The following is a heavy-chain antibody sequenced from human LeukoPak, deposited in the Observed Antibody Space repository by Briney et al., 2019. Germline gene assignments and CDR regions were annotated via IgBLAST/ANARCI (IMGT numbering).Heavy chain of an antibody. CDR1: GFTLSSYA. D-gene: IGHD4-23*01. Sequence: GRSLRLSCAASGFTLSSYAMHWVRQAPGKGLEWVAVISYDGSNKYYADSVKGRFTISRDNSKNTLYLQMNSLRAEDTAVYYCARSASRWAEQGFDYWGQGTLVTVSS. V-gene: IGHV3-30-3*01. CDR2: ISYDGSNK. J-gene: IGHJ4*02. CDR3: ARSASRWAEQGFDY.